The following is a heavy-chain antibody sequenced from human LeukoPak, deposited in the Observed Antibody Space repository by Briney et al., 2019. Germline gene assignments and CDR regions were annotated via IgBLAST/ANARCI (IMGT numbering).Heavy chain of an antibody. CDR3: ASSSYWYYFDY. CDR1: GFTFSSHA. CDR2: ISGRSGRT. V-gene: IGHV3-23*01. J-gene: IGHJ4*02. D-gene: IGHD2-15*01. Sequence: PGGSLRLSCAASGFTFSSHAMSWVRQAPGKGLEWVSVISGRSGRTYYADSVKGRFTISRDNAKNSLYLQMNSLRAEDTAVYYCASSSYWYYFDYWGQGTLVTVSS.